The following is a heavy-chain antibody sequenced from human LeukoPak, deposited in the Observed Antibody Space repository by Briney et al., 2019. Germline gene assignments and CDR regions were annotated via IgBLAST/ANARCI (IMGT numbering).Heavy chain of an antibody. V-gene: IGHV3-64*01. J-gene: IGHJ4*02. CDR1: GFTLSSYA. CDR2: ISNNGCST. CDR3: VRVSGSYGY. Sequence: GGPLRLSCGASGFTLSSYAMLWLRQAPGKGLEYVSAISNNGCSTYYENSVKSRFNISRDNSKNTLYLQMGSLRAEDMAVYYCVRVSGSYGYWGQGTLVTVSS. D-gene: IGHD1-26*01.